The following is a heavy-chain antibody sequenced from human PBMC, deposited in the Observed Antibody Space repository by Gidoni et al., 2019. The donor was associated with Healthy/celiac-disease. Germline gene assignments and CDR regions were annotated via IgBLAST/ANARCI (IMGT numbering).Heavy chain of an antibody. D-gene: IGHD1-20*01. CDR3: ARILAAHNPATYYYYGMDV. CDR2: IDWDDDK. J-gene: IGHJ6*02. CDR1: GFSLSTSGMC. Sequence: QVTLRESGPALVQPTQTLTLTCTFSGFSLSTSGMCVSWIRQPPGKALEWLALIDWDDDKYYSTSLKTRLTISKDTSNNQVALTMTNMDPVDTATYYCARILAAHNPATYYYYGMDVWGQGTTVTVSS. V-gene: IGHV2-70*01.